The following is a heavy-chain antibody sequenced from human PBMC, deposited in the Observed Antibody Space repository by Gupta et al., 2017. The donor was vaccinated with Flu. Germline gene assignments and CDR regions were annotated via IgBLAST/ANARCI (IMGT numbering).Heavy chain of an antibody. V-gene: IGHV1-2*02. CDR1: TLDGYE. D-gene: IGHD1-26*01. J-gene: IGHJ4*02. CDR2: IYAKTGGT. CDR3: ESISGRYRNDY. Sequence: TLDGYEWNWVREAHGKGLEWMGWIYAKTGGTKKAQKFQGRVTMTRDRSITRVYMELSRMRSDDTDVYYCESISGRYRNDYWGEGTLVTVSS.